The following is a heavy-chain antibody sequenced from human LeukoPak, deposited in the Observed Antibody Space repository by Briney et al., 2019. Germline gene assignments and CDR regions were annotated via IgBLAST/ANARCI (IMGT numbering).Heavy chain of an antibody. Sequence: PSETLSLTCTVSGGSISSYYWSWIRQPPGKGLEWIGRIYTSGSTNYNPSLKSRVTISVDTSKNQFSLKLSSVTAADTAVYYCARDYYDSSGYYYGAFDPWGQGTLVTVSS. CDR2: IYTSGST. J-gene: IGHJ5*02. CDR1: GGSISSYY. CDR3: ARDYYDSSGYYYGAFDP. D-gene: IGHD3-22*01. V-gene: IGHV4-4*08.